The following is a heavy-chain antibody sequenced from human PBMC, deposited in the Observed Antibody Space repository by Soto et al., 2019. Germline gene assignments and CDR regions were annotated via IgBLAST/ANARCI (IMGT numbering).Heavy chain of an antibody. J-gene: IGHJ6*02. V-gene: IGHV1-18*01. D-gene: IGHD3-3*01. CDR2: SSAYNGNT. Sequence: ASVKVSCKASGYTFTSYGISWVRQAPGQGLEWMGWSSAYNGNTNYAQKLQGRVTMTTDTSTSTAYMELRSLRSDDTAVYYCARAVRYDFWSGPGSYYGMDVWGQGTTVTVSS. CDR3: ARAVRYDFWSGPGSYYGMDV. CDR1: GYTFTSYG.